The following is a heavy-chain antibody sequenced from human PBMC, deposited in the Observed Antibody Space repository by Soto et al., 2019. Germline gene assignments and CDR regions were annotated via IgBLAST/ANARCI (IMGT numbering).Heavy chain of an antibody. CDR3: ARHLGGNHYYYGMDV. D-gene: IGHD3-16*01. CDR1: GGTFSSYA. Sequence: SVKVSCKASGGTFSSYAISWVRQAPGQGLGWMGGIIPIFGTADYAQKFQGRVTITADESTSTAYMDLSSLRSEDTAVYYCARHLGGNHYYYGMDVWGQGTTVTVSS. CDR2: IIPIFGTA. V-gene: IGHV1-69*13. J-gene: IGHJ6*01.